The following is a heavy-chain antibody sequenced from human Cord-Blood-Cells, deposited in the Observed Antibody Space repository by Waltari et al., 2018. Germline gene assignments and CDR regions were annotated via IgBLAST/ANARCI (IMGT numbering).Heavy chain of an antibody. D-gene: IGHD3-3*01. CDR1: GGSISSSSYY. CDR2: IYYSGST. Sequence: QLQLQESGPGLVKPSETLSLTCTVSGGSISSSSYYWGWIRQPPGKGLEWIGSIYYSGSTYYNPSLKSRVTISVDTSKNQFSLKLSSVTAADTAVYYCARHVGFAYDFWSGYYWFDPWGQGTLVTVSS. CDR3: ARHVGFAYDFWSGYYWFDP. V-gene: IGHV4-39*01. J-gene: IGHJ5*02.